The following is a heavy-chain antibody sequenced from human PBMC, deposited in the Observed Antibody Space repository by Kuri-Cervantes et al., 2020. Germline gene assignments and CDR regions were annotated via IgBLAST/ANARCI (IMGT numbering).Heavy chain of an antibody. V-gene: IGHV3-7*01. CDR3: ARVRVSDDAVDY. J-gene: IGHJ4*02. CDR2: IRQDGSEK. Sequence: GESLKISCAASGFTFSSYWMSWVRQAPGKGLEWVANIRQDGSEKYYVDSVKGRSTISRDNAKNSLYLQMNSLRAEDTAVYYCARVRVSDDAVDYWGQGTLVTVSS. D-gene: IGHD1-1*01. CDR1: GFTFSSYW.